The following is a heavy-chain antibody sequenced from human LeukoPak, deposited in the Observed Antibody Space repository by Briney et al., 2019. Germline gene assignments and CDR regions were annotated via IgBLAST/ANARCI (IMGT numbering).Heavy chain of an antibody. D-gene: IGHD1-1*01. Sequence: SETLSLTCTVSGGSISSYYWSWIRQPPGEGLEWVGYVYHSGSTNYNPSLKSRVTISLDTSKTQFSLRLTSVTAADTAVNYCASQLGGTTFHWGQGTLVTVSS. V-gene: IGHV4-59*01. J-gene: IGHJ4*02. CDR1: GGSISSYY. CDR3: ASQLGGTTFH. CDR2: VYHSGST.